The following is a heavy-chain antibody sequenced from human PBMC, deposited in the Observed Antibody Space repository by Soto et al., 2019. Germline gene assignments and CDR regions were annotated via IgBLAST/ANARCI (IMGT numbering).Heavy chain of an antibody. Sequence: QITLKESGPTVVKPTQTLTLTCTFSGFSLSTSGVGVGWIRQPPGKALELLALIYWNDDKHYRPSLKSRLTITKDTSKNQVVLTMTNMDPVDTATYYCAHTDADAYYPGMHVWGQGTPVTVSS. CDR2: IYWNDDK. CDR3: AHTDADAYYPGMHV. J-gene: IGHJ6*02. V-gene: IGHV2-5*01. CDR1: GFSLSTSGVG.